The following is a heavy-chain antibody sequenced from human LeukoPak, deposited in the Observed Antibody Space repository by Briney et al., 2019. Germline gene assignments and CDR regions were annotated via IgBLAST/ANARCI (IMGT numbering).Heavy chain of an antibody. CDR1: GFSFSSYW. D-gene: IGHD5-24*01. Sequence: GGSLRLSCAASGFSFSSYWMHWVRQAPGKGLVWVSRIKSDGTMTNYADSVKGRFTISRDNSKSTLYLQMNNLRDDDTAFYYCARGNRYNIPYYFDYWGQGILVTVSS. V-gene: IGHV3-74*01. CDR3: ARGNRYNIPYYFDY. CDR2: IKSDGTMT. J-gene: IGHJ4*02.